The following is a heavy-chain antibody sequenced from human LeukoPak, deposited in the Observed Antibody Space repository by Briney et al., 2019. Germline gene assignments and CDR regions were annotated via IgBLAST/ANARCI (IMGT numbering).Heavy chain of an antibody. V-gene: IGHV4-34*01. CDR1: GGSISGYY. Sequence: SETLSLTCTVSGGSISGYYWSWIRQPPGKGLEWIGEINHSGSTNYNPSLKSRVTISVDTSKNQFSLKLSSVTAADTAVYYCAREGYGSFDYWGQGTLVTVSS. CDR3: AREGYGSFDY. CDR2: INHSGST. D-gene: IGHD3-10*01. J-gene: IGHJ4*02.